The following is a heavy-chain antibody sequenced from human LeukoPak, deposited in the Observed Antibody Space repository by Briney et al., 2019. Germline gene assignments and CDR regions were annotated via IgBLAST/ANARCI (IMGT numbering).Heavy chain of an antibody. V-gene: IGHV3-21*01. Sequence: GGSLRLSCAASGFTFSTYSMNWVRQAPGKGLEWVSSISSSSSYIYYADSVKGRFTISRDNAKSSLYLQMTSLRAEDTAVYYCARDVPGKYYNDYWGQGTLVTVSS. CDR1: GFTFSTYS. CDR2: ISSSSSYI. CDR3: ARDVPGKYYNDY. J-gene: IGHJ4*02.